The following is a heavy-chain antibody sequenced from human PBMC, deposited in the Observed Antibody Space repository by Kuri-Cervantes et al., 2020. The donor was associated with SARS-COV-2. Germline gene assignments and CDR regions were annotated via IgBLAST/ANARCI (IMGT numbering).Heavy chain of an antibody. Sequence: ASVKVSCKASGYTFTSYDINWVRQATGQGLEWMGWMNPNSGNTGYAQKFQGRVTMTRSTSISTAYMELSSLRSEDTAVYYCARADIVVVVAAGGAFDIWGQGTMVTVSS. CDR3: ARADIVVVVAAGGAFDI. V-gene: IGHV1-8*01. D-gene: IGHD2-15*01. CDR1: GYTFTSYD. J-gene: IGHJ3*02. CDR2: MNPNSGNT.